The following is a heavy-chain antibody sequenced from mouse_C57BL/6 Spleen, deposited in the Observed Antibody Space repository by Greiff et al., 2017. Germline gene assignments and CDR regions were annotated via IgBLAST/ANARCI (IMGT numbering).Heavy chain of an antibody. J-gene: IGHJ4*01. CDR2: LYPGDGDT. Sequence: VQLQQSGPVLVTPGASVKLSCQASGYAFSSSWMNWVMQRPGKGLEWIGRLYPGDGDTNYNGTVKGKATLTADKSSSTAYMQLSSLTSEDAAVYFCAYYYGSSYEAMDDWGQGTSVTVSS. D-gene: IGHD1-1*01. V-gene: IGHV1-82*01. CDR3: AYYYGSSYEAMDD. CDR1: GYAFSSSW.